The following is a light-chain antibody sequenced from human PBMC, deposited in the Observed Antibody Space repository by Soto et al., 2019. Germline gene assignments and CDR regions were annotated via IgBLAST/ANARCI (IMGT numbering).Light chain of an antibody. CDR1: QNVNAN. CDR2: GAS. J-gene: IGKJ1*01. V-gene: IGKV3-15*01. Sequence: EVVMTQSPATLSVSPGERATLSCRASQNVNANLAWYQQKPGQAPSLLIHGASTRATTIPARLSGSGIGTEFILTIISPHSADIAVYYCQQYNTWFWTLGQGTNVEGK. CDR3: QQYNTWFWT.